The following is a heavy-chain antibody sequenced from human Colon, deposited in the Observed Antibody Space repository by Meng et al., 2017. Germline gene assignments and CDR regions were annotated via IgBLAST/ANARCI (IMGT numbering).Heavy chain of an antibody. CDR1: GYIFTDYF. J-gene: IGHJ5*02. CDR2: INPNSGGT. D-gene: IGHD2-8*01. V-gene: IGHV1-2*06. CDR3: ARGRCTTASCYRVDP. Sequence: QMQLVQSGAEVRKPGASVKVSCNASGYIFTDYFIHWIRQAPGQGFEWLGRINPNSGGTNFARKFQGRVAMTRDTSTTTTYMELNTLTSDDTAVYYCARGRCTTASCYRVDPWGQGTLVTVSS.